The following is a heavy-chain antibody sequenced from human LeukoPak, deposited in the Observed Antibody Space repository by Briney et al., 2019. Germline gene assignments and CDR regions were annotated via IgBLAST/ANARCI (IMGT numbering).Heavy chain of an antibody. V-gene: IGHV1-2*02. CDR1: GNSLIYLS. CDR3: ARSPDILTGENFDY. Sequence: ASVKVSCKVSGNSLIYLSMHWVRQAPGQGLEWMGWINPNSGGTNYAQKFQGRATMTRDTSISTAYMELSRLRSDDTAVYYCARSPDILTGENFDYWGQGTLVTVSS. J-gene: IGHJ4*02. CDR2: INPNSGGT. D-gene: IGHD3-9*01.